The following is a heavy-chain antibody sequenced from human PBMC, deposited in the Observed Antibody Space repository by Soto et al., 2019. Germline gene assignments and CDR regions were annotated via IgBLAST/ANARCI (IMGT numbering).Heavy chain of an antibody. CDR2: IKEDGSDI. D-gene: IGHD1-26*01. CDR3: GRDSGPFPIDY. V-gene: IGHV3-7*04. Sequence: EVHLVESGGDLVQPGGSLRLSCVASGFTFSSHWMTWVRQAPGKGLEWVANIKEDGSDIYYADSVKGRFTISRDNAKKSLYLQMNSLRAEETAVYYCGRDSGPFPIDYWGQGTLVTVSS. J-gene: IGHJ4*02. CDR1: GFTFSSHW.